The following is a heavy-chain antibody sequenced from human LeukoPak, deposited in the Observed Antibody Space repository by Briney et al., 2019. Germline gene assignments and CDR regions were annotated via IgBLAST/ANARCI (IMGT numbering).Heavy chain of an antibody. V-gene: IGHV3-23*01. J-gene: IGHJ4*02. CDR2: ITDSGGST. CDR3: AQGSSGSPSGGN. Sequence: PGGSLRLSCAASGFTFTSYVMSWVRQAPGKGLEWVSSITDSGGSTYHADSVKGRFTISRDNSKNTLYLQMSSLRVEDTAIYYCAQGSSGSPSGGNWGQGTLVTVSS. CDR1: GFTFTSYV. D-gene: IGHD3-22*01.